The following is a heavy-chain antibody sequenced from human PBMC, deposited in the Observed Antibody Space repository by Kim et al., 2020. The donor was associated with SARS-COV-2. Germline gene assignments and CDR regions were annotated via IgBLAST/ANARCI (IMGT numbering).Heavy chain of an antibody. CDR2: NSGST. V-gene: IGHV4-59*08. Sequence: SETLSLTCTVSGGSISSYYWSWIRQPPGKGLEWIGYNSGSTNYNPSLKGRVTISVDSSKNQISLKLSSVTAADTAVYYCARRLGSTWSFDYWGQGTLVTVSS. D-gene: IGHD6-13*01. J-gene: IGHJ4*02. CDR3: ARRLGSTWSFDY. CDR1: GGSISSYY.